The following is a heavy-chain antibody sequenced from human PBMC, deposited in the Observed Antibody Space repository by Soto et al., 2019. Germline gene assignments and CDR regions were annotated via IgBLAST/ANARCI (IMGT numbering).Heavy chain of an antibody. CDR1: GFTFNTSW. Sequence: EVQLVESGGGLVQPGGSLRLSCAASGFTFNTSWMSWVRRAPGKGLEWVAHMNQHGSEKYYVDSVKGRFTISGDDAKNSLYLQMNSLGAEDTAVNYCVSWAGSSYWGQGPLVTVSS. V-gene: IGHV3-7*05. J-gene: IGHJ4*02. CDR2: MNQHGSEK. D-gene: IGHD3-10*01. CDR3: VSWAGSSY.